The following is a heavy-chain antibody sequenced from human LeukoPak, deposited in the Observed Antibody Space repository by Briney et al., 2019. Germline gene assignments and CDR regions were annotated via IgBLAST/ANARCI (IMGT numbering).Heavy chain of an antibody. CDR1: GYTFTAYY. CDR2: INPNSGGT. Sequence: ASAKVSCKASGYTFTAYYMHWVRQAPGQGLEWMGWINPNSGGTNCAQKFQGRVTMARDTSISTAYMELSRLRSDDTAVYYCARDPIVAAAGYDYWGQGTLVTVSS. V-gene: IGHV1-2*02. J-gene: IGHJ4*02. D-gene: IGHD6-13*01. CDR3: ARDPIVAAAGYDY.